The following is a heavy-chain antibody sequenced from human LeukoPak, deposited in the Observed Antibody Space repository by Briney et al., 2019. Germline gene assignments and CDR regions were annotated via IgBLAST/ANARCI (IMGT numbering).Heavy chain of an antibody. CDR2: ITPSGGST. CDR1: GLAFSNHA. V-gene: IGHV3-23*01. D-gene: IGHD2-21*01. Sequence: PGGSLRLSCEASGLAFSNHAMTWVRQAPGKGLEWVSGITPSGGSTFHAESVKGRFTISRDNSKNTLYLQMNNLRAEDTAVYYCATRPASQTYFGVLDYWGQGTLVTVSS. CDR3: ATRPASQTYFGVLDY. J-gene: IGHJ4*02.